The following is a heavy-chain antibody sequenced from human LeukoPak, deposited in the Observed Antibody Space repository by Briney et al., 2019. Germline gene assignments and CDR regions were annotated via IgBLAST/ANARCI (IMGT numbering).Heavy chain of an antibody. Sequence: GGSLILSCAASGFTLSSYSMNWARHTPGKGLQWVSYISSSGTTIYYADSVKGRFTISRDNVKNSLYLQMDSLRDEDTAIYYCARMDRGAYNSPYYFDYWGQGTLVTVSS. J-gene: IGHJ4*02. V-gene: IGHV3-48*02. CDR2: ISSSGTTI. CDR3: ARMDRGAYNSPYYFDY. CDR1: GFTLSSYS. D-gene: IGHD5-24*01.